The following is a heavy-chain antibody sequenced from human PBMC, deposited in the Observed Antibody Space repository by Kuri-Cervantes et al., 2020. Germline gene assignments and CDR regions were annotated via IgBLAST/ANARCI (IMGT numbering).Heavy chain of an antibody. CDR2: ISRSSSNT. V-gene: IGHV3-21*01. Sequence: GESLKISCAASGFTFSSYSMNWVRQAPGKGLEWVSSISRSSSNTYYADSVKGRFTISRDNAKNSLYLQMNSLRAEDTAVYYCARDNYDSSGYYYKDYWGQGTLVTDSS. D-gene: IGHD3-22*01. J-gene: IGHJ4*02. CDR3: ARDNYDSSGYYYKDY. CDR1: GFTFSSYS.